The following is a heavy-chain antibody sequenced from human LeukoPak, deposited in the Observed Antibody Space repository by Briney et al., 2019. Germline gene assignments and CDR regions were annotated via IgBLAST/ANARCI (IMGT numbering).Heavy chain of an antibody. V-gene: IGHV3-64D*09. CDR2: ISSNGGST. CDR3: VITSATGPLNY. CDR1: GFTFSSYA. Sequence: GGSLRLSCSASGFTFSSYAMYWVRQAPGKGLEYVSAISSNGGSTYYADSVRGRFTISRDNSKNTLYLQMSSLRAEDTAVYYCVITSATGPLNYWGQGTLVTVSS. D-gene: IGHD6-6*01. J-gene: IGHJ4*02.